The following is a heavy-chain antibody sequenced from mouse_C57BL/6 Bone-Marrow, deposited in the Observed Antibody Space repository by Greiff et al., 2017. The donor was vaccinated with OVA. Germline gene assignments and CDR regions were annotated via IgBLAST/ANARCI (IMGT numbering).Heavy chain of an antibody. CDR1: GFTFSDYY. V-gene: IGHV5-12*01. J-gene: IGHJ4*01. CDR2: ISNGGGST. CDR3: ARRGVYYGSSYAMDY. D-gene: IGHD1-1*01. Sequence: EVKLQESGGGLVQPGGSLKLSCAASGFTFSDYYMYWVRQTPEKRLEWVAYISNGGGSTYYPDTVKGRFTISRDNAKNTLYLQMSRLKSEDTAMYYCARRGVYYGSSYAMDYWGQGTSVTVSS.